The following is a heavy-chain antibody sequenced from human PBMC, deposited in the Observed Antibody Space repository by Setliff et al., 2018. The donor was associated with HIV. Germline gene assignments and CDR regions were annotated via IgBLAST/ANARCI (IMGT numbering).Heavy chain of an antibody. CDR2: IYNTGST. Sequence: PSETLSLTCTVTGGSISSGGFYWTWIRQHPGKGLEWIGYIYNTGSTYHSPSLESRVTISIDTSKNQFSLKLSSVTAADTAVYYCARDHPHGGWFSTSWDYYYMDVWGKGTTVTVSS. D-gene: IGHD3-10*01. J-gene: IGHJ6*03. V-gene: IGHV4-31*03. CDR1: GGSISSGGFY. CDR3: ARDHPHGGWFSTSWDYYYMDV.